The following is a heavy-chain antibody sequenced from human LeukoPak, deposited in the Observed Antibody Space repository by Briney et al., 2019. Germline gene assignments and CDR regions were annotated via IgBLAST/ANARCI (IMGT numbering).Heavy chain of an antibody. CDR1: GGSFSGYY. V-gene: IGHV4-34*01. CDR2: INHSGST. J-gene: IGHJ4*02. Sequence: SETLSLTCAVYGGSFSGYYWSWIRQPPGKGLEWIGEINHSGSTNYNPSLKSRVTISVDTSKNQFSLKLSSVTAADTAVYYCAKTSSGWGRYFDYWGQGTLVTVSS. D-gene: IGHD6-19*01. CDR3: AKTSSGWGRYFDY.